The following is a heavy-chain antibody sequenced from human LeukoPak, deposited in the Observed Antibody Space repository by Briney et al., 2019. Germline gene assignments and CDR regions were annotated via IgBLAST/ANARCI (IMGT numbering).Heavy chain of an antibody. CDR2: IFYVGGT. Sequence: SETLSLTCAVSGGSISTNNWWHWIHQSPGKGLDWIGEIFYVGGTNYNPSFKSRVTMSVDTSKDQFSLNVNSVTAADTAIYYCAREVAAGSHRGFDYWGQGILVTVSS. CDR1: GGSISTNNW. D-gene: IGHD6-19*01. V-gene: IGHV4-4*02. J-gene: IGHJ4*02. CDR3: AREVAAGSHRGFDY.